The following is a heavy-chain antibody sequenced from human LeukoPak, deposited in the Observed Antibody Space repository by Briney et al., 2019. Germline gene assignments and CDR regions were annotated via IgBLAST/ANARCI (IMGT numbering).Heavy chain of an antibody. V-gene: IGHV4-34*01. Sequence: YWGWVRQPXGTGVEWLGEINHSGRTNYKTSLKSRVTISEKTSKNQFSLKLSSVTAADTAVYYCARGRGYSSSFADYWGQGTLVTVSS. J-gene: IGHJ4*02. D-gene: IGHD6-6*01. CDR1: Y. CDR2: INHSGRT. CDR3: ARGRGYSSSFADY.